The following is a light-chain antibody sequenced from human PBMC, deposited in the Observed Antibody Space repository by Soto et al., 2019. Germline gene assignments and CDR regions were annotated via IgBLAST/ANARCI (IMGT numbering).Light chain of an antibody. J-gene: IGKJ5*01. V-gene: IGKV1-9*01. CDR1: QIISTS. Sequence: DIQLTQSPSFLSPSIGDSVTITCRASQIISTSLDWYHVKPGKAPQLLIYAASTLESGVPSRFSATVSGTEFILTITSLQPEDFANYYCQKLFASPITFGQGTRLEIK. CDR2: AAS. CDR3: QKLFASPIT.